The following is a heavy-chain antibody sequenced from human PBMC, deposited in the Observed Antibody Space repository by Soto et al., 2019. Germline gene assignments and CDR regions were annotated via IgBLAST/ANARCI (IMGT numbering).Heavy chain of an antibody. CDR3: ARASPQLPYYYYGMDV. CDR2: IYYSGST. J-gene: IGHJ6*02. Sequence: QVQLQESGPGLVKPSETLSLTCTVSGGSISSYYWSWIRQPPGKGLEWIGYIYYSGSTNYNPSLKRRVTISVETSKTQFSLKLRSVPAADTAVYYCARASPQLPYYYYGMDVWGQGTTVTVS. D-gene: IGHD2-2*01. V-gene: IGHV4-59*01. CDR1: GGSISSYY.